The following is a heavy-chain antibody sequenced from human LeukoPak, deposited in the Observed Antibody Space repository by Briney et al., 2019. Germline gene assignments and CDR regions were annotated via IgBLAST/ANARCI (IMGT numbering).Heavy chain of an antibody. Sequence: SETLSLTCAVYGGSFSGYYWSWIRQPPGKGLEWIGEINHSGSTNYNPSLKSRVTISVDTSKNQFSLKLSSVTAADTAVYYCARVGEIQLRLGRYFDLWGRGTLVTVSS. J-gene: IGHJ2*01. CDR3: ARVGEIQLRLGRYFDL. CDR2: INHSGST. D-gene: IGHD5-18*01. CDR1: GGSFSGYY. V-gene: IGHV4-34*01.